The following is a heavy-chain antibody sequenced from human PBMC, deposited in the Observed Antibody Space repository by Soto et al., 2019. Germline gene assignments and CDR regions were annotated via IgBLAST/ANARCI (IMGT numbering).Heavy chain of an antibody. J-gene: IGHJ4*02. V-gene: IGHV5-10-1*01. Sequence: GESLKISCQGSGYTFTTYWITWVRQMPGKGLEWMGRIDPTNSYITYNPSFQGHVTISADKSISTAYLQWSSLKASDTAMYYCARQIYDSDTGPNFQYYFDSWGQGTPVTVSS. CDR2: IDPTNSYI. CDR3: ARQIYDSDTGPNFQYYFDS. D-gene: IGHD3-22*01. CDR1: GYTFTTYW.